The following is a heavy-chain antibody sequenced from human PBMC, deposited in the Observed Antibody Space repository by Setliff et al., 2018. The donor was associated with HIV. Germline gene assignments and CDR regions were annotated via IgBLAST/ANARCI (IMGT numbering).Heavy chain of an antibody. V-gene: IGHV5-51*01. J-gene: IGHJ1*01. CDR2: IYPDDSDI. CDR3: ARAAIGYCSGGSCYTTEYFQH. Sequence: PRGSLKISCKGFGYSFSNYWIGWVRQMAGKGLEWMGIIYPDDSDIRYSPSFQGQVTISVDKSINTAYLQWTSLKASDTGMYYCARAAIGYCSGGSCYTTEYFQHWGQGTLVTVSS. D-gene: IGHD2-15*01. CDR1: GYSFSNYW.